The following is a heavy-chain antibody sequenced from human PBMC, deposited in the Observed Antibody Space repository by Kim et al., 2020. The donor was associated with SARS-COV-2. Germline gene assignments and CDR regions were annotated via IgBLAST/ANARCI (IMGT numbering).Heavy chain of an antibody. Sequence: ASVKVSCKASGYTFTSYGISWVRQAPGQGREWMGWISAYNGNKNYAQKLQGRVTMTTDTSTSTAYMELRSLRSDDTTVYYCAVRYSSSWAYYYGMDEWGQGTSVTVSS. CDR2: ISAYNGNK. V-gene: IGHV1-18*01. CDR1: GYTFTSYG. J-gene: IGHJ6*02. D-gene: IGHD6-13*01. CDR3: AVRYSSSWAYYYGMDE.